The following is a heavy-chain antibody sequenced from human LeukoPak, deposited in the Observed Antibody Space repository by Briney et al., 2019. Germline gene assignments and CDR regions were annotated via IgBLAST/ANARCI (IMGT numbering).Heavy chain of an antibody. V-gene: IGHV4-59*02. CDR3: ARVTGNRGYYLDF. CDR2: IWHSGRT. CDR1: GDSVRGYY. J-gene: IGHJ4*02. Sequence: PSETLSLTCTVSGDSVRGYYWSWIRQSPGKGLEWIGYIWHSGRTTYNASLESRVTISVDTSKNQFSLRLTSVTSADTAMYYCARVTGNRGYYLDFWGQGMQATVSS. D-gene: IGHD6-13*01.